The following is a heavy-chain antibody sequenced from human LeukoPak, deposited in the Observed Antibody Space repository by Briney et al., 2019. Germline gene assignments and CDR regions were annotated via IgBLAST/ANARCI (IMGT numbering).Heavy chain of an antibody. CDR2: INSDGSGT. V-gene: IGHV3-74*01. D-gene: IGHD6-6*01. Sequence: GGSLRLSCAASGFSFSNYWMHWVRQAPGKGLVWVSRINSDGSGTTYADSVKGRFTISRDNAKKTLYLQMNSLRAEDTAVYYCASLFLCYGCSSSSDAFYIWGQGTMVTVSS. CDR1: GFSFSNYW. CDR3: ASLFLCYGCSSSSDAFYI. J-gene: IGHJ3*02.